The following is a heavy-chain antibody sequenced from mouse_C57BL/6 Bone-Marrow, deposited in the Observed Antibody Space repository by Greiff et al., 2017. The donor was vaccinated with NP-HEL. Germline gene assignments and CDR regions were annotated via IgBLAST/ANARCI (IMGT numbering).Heavy chain of an antibody. V-gene: IGHV1-15*01. D-gene: IGHD1-1*01. J-gene: IGHJ4*01. Sequence: VQLQQSGAELVRPGASVTLSCKASGYTFTDYEMHWVKQTPVHGLEWIGAIDPETGSTSYNQKFKGKAILTADKSSSTAYMELRSLTSEDSAVYYCTKEHRFLRTYAMDYGGQGTSVTVSS. CDR2: IDPETGST. CDR1: GYTFTDYE. CDR3: TKEHRFLRTYAMDY.